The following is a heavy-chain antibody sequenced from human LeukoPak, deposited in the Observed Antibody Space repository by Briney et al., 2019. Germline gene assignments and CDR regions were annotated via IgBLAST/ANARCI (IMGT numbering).Heavy chain of an antibody. CDR3: ARYSSSGSWLDYGMDV. CDR1: GGTFSSYA. J-gene: IGHJ6*02. Sequence: SVTVSCKASGGTFSSYAISWVRQAPGQGLEWMGGIIPIFGTANYAQKFQGRVTITADESTSTAYMELSSLRSEDTAVYYCARYSSSGSWLDYGMDVWGQGTTVTVSS. V-gene: IGHV1-69*13. CDR2: IIPIFGTA. D-gene: IGHD6-6*01.